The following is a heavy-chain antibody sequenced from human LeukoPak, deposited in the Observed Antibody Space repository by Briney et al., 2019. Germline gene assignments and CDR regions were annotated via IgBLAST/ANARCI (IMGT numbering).Heavy chain of an antibody. J-gene: IGHJ3*02. CDR3: ARDRIPHAFDI. V-gene: IGHV4-30-2*06. CDR2: IWPSGST. D-gene: IGHD5-18*01. Sequence: SQTLSLTCSVSGGSISSGPYFWSWIRQSPGQGLEWIGYIWPSGSTNYNPSLSGRVAISLDKSRNHFTLMVTAVTAADTAVYYCARDRIPHAFDIWGQGTMVTVSS. CDR1: GGSISSGPYF.